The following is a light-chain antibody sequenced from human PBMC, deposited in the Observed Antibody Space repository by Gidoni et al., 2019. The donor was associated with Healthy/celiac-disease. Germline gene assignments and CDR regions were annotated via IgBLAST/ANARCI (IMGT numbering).Light chain of an antibody. Sequence: EIVLTPSPATLSLSPGERATLSCRASQSVSSYLAWYQQKPGQAPRLLIYDASNRATGSPARVSGSGSGTDFTLTISSLEPEEFAVYYCQQRSNWPPTFGGGTKVEIK. CDR2: DAS. CDR3: QQRSNWPPT. V-gene: IGKV3-11*01. CDR1: QSVSSY. J-gene: IGKJ4*01.